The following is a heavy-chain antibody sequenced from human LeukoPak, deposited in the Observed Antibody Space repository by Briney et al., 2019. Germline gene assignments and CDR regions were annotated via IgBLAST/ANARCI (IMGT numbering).Heavy chain of an antibody. CDR2: ISAYNGNT. CDR1: GYTFINYD. V-gene: IGHV1-18*01. Sequence: GASVKVSCKASGYTFINYDFSWVRQAPGQGLEWMVWISAYNGNTNYAQKLQGRVTMTTDTSTSTAYMELRSLRSDDTAVYYCARHVLRYFDWLLTPNPYYFDYWGQGTLVTVSS. J-gene: IGHJ4*02. D-gene: IGHD3-9*01. CDR3: ARHVLRYFDWLLTPNPYYFDY.